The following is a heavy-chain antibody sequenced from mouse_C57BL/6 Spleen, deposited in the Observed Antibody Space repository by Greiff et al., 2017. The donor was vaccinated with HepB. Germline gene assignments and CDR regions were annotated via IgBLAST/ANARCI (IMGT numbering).Heavy chain of an antibody. J-gene: IGHJ3*01. V-gene: IGHV3-6*01. CDR2: ISYDGSN. Sequence: EVKVEESGPGLVKPSQSLSLTCSVTGYSITSGYYWNWIRQFPGNKLEWMGYISYDGSNNYNPSLKNRISITRDTSKNQFFLKLNSVTTEDTATYYCARDYYGSGGFAYWGQGTLVTVSA. D-gene: IGHD1-1*01. CDR1: GYSITSGYY. CDR3: ARDYYGSGGFAY.